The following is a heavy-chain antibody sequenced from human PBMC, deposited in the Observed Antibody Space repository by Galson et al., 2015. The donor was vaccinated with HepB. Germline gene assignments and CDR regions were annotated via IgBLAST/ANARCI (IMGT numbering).Heavy chain of an antibody. CDR2: IGTAGDT. D-gene: IGHD2-15*01. J-gene: IGHJ3*02. CDR1: GFTFSSYD. Sequence: SLRLSCAASGFTFSSYDMHWVRQATGKGLEWVSAIGTAGDTYYPGSVKGRFTISRENAKNSLYLQMNSLRAGDTAVYYCAREVSYCSGGSCYSGAFDIWGQGTMVTVSS. V-gene: IGHV3-13*01. CDR3: AREVSYCSGGSCYSGAFDI.